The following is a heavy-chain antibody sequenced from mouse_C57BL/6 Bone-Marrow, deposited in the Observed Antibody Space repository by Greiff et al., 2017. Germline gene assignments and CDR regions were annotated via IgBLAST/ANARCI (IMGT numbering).Heavy chain of an antibody. CDR1: GFSLTSYG. V-gene: IGHV2-5*01. CDR3: AKRRNYYSNYEAMDY. Sequence: QVQLQQSGPGLVQPSQSLSITCTVSGFSLTSYGVHWVRQSPGKGLEWLGVIWRGGSTDYNAAFMSRLSITKDNSKSQVFFKMNSLQADDTAIYYCAKRRNYYSNYEAMDYWGQGTSVTVSS. J-gene: IGHJ4*01. D-gene: IGHD2-5*01. CDR2: IWRGGST.